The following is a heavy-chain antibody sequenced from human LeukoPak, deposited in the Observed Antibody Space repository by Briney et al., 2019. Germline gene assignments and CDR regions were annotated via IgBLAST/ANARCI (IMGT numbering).Heavy chain of an antibody. J-gene: IGHJ4*02. D-gene: IGHD1-26*01. V-gene: IGHV3-48*01. CDR3: ARDRGSYRLFDY. CDR2: ISSSSSTI. Sequence: GSLRLSCAASGFTFCSYSMNWVRQATGKGLEWVSYISSSSSTIYYADSVKGRFTISRDNAKNSLYLQMNSLRAEDTAVYYCARDRGSYRLFDYWGQGTLVTVSS. CDR1: GFTFCSYS.